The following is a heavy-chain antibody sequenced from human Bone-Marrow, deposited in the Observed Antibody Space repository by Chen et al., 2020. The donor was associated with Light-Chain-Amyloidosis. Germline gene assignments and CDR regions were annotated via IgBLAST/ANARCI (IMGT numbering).Heavy chain of an antibody. CDR1: DGSITSGVYY. CDR2: IYTTGST. D-gene: IGHD3-16*02. J-gene: IGHJ4*02. CDR3: TRDAITSGGVVVPDS. V-gene: IGHV4-61*02. Sequence: QVQLQESSPRLVKPSQTLTLTCTVSDGSITSGVYYWNWIRQPAGKGLEWIGHIYTTGSTKYNPSLRSRLTISIDTSKSQFSLRLASVTAADTAIYYCTRDAITSGGVVVPDSWGQGTLVTVSS.